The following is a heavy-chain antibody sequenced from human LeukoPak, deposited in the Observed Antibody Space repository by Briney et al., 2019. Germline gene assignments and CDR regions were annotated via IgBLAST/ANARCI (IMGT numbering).Heavy chain of an antibody. V-gene: IGHV3-74*01. CDR1: GFTFSNYW. CDR3: AREKSGTFDN. Sequence: GRSLRLSCAASGFTFSNYWMHWVPGAPGQGVVWVSRINTDGTSTSYADSVKGRFTISRDNAKNTLYLQMNSLRAEDTAVYYCAREKSGTFDNWGQGTLVTVSS. D-gene: IGHD1-26*01. CDR2: INTDGTST. J-gene: IGHJ4*02.